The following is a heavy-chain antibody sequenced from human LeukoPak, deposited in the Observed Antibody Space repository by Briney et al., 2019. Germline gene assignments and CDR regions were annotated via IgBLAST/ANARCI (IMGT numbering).Heavy chain of an antibody. V-gene: IGHV3-23*01. CDR1: GFTFSSYA. CDR3: AKWDDYCGGDCYSGLFDY. Sequence: GGSLRLSCAASGFTFSSYAMSWVRQAPGKGLEWVPGISGSGGSTYYADSVKGRFTISRDNSKNTLYLQMNSLRAEDTAVYYCAKWDDYCGGDCYSGLFDYWGQGTLVTVSS. J-gene: IGHJ4*02. D-gene: IGHD2-21*02. CDR2: ISGSGGST.